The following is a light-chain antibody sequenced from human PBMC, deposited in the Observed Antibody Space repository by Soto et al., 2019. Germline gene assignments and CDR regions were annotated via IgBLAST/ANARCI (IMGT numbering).Light chain of an antibody. CDR1: QSVSEY. V-gene: IGKV3-15*01. J-gene: IGKJ5*01. Sequence: PGERATLSCRASQSVSEYLAWYQQKPGQAPRLLIYGASTRATGIPARFSGSGSGTEFTLTISSLQSEDFAVYYCQQYHIWPSITFGQGTRLEIK. CDR2: GAS. CDR3: QQYHIWPSIT.